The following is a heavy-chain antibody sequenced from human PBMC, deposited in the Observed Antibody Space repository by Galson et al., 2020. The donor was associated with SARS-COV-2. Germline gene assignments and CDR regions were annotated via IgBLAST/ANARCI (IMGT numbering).Heavy chain of an antibody. J-gene: IGHJ2*01. CDR1: GGSISSGGYS. D-gene: IGHD5-18*01. CDR2: TYHSGAT. CDR3: PRRYTYGLSPYWYFDL. Sequence: SETLSLACAASGGSISSGGYSWTWNRQAPGKGLEWIGYTYHSGATYYNPSLTSRLTISVDTSKNHLSLDLTSATAADTAVYYCPRRYTYGLSPYWYFDLWGRGRLVTVSS. V-gene: IGHV4-30-2*01.